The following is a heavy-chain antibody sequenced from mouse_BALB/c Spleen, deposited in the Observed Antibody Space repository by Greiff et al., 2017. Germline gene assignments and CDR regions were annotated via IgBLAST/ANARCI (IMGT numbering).Heavy chain of an antibody. CDR1: GYTFTSYW. V-gene: IGHV1S41*01. D-gene: IGHD2-1*01. CDR3: ARLRYGNLYFDY. J-gene: IGHJ2*01. CDR2: IAPGSGST. Sequence: DLVKPGASVKLTCKASGYTFTSYWINWIKQRPGQGLEWIGRIAPGSGSTYYNEMFKGKATLTVDTSSSTAYIQLSSLSSEDSAVYFCARLRYGNLYFDYWGQGTTRTVSS.